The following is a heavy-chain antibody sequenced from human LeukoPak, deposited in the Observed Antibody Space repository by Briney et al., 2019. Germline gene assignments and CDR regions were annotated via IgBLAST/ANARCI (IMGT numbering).Heavy chain of an antibody. D-gene: IGHD1-26*01. Sequence: GASVKVSCKASGYTFTSYDINWVRQATGQGLEWMGWMNPNSGNTGYAQKFQGRVTMTRNTSISTAYMELSSLRSGDTAVYYCARLYSGSYEMGDYWGQGTLVTVSS. CDR3: ARLYSGSYEMGDY. J-gene: IGHJ4*02. CDR2: MNPNSGNT. CDR1: GYTFTSYD. V-gene: IGHV1-8*01.